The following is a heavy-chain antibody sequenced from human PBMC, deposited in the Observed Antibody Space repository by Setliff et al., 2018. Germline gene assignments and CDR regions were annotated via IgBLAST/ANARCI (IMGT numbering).Heavy chain of an antibody. CDR3: ARHRSYSGETMDV. CDR1: GGAIDNRYY. Sequence: LSLTCAVSGGAIDNRYYWGWIRQPPGKGLDWIGNINYSGSSYYNPSLKSRVTISVDTSKKYFFLNLTSVIAADTAVYYCARHRSYSGETMDVWGKGTTVTVSS. D-gene: IGHD5-12*01. J-gene: IGHJ6*03. CDR2: INYSGSS. V-gene: IGHV4-39*01.